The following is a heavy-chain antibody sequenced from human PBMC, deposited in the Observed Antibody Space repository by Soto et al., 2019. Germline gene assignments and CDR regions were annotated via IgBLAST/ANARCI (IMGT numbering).Heavy chain of an antibody. Sequence: SETLSLTCAVSGGSISSGGYSCNWIRQPPGKGLEWIGYIYHSGSTYYNPSLKSRVTISVDRSKNQFSLKLSSVTAADTAVYYCARGMTTVNTFAYWGQGTLVTVSS. V-gene: IGHV4-30-2*01. CDR3: ARGMTTVNTFAY. J-gene: IGHJ4*02. CDR1: GGSISSGGYS. D-gene: IGHD4-17*01. CDR2: IYHSGST.